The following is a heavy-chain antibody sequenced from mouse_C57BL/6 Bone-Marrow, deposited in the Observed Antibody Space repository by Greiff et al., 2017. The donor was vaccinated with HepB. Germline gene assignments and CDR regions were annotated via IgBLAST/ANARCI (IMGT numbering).Heavy chain of an antibody. CDR3: AREGGSSPCTEYFDV. Sequence: QVQLQQSGAELARPGASVKLSCKASGYTFTSYGISWVKQRTGQGLEWIGEIYPRSGNTYYNEKFKGKATLTADKSSSTAYMELRSLTSEDSAVYFCAREGGSSPCTEYFDVWGTGTTVTVSS. CDR2: IYPRSGNT. D-gene: IGHD1-1*01. V-gene: IGHV1-81*01. CDR1: GYTFTSYG. J-gene: IGHJ1*03.